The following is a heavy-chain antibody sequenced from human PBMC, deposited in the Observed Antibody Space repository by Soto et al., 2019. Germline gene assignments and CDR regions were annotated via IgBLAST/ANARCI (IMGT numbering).Heavy chain of an antibody. J-gene: IGHJ5*02. CDR1: GGTFSSYT. D-gene: IGHD3-10*01. CDR3: ARDAGKDPWADNWFDP. V-gene: IGHV1-69*08. Sequence: QVQLVQSGAEVKKPGSSVKVSCKASGGTFSSYTISWVRQAPGQGLEWMGRIIPILGIANYAQKFQGRATITADKSTSTAYMELSSLRSEDTAVYYCARDAGKDPWADNWFDPWGQGTLVTVSS. CDR2: IIPILGIA.